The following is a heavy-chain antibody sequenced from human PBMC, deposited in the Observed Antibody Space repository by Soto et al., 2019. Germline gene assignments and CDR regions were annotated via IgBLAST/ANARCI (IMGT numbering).Heavy chain of an antibody. Sequence: SETLSLTCAFYGGSFSGYYWSWIRQPPGKGLEWIGEINHSGSTNYNPSLKSRVTISVDTSKNQFSLKLSSVTAADTAVYYCARGAKLTGEMGDYYYYGMDVWGQGTTVTVSS. V-gene: IGHV4-34*01. J-gene: IGHJ6*02. CDR3: ARGAKLTGEMGDYYYYGMDV. D-gene: IGHD7-27*01. CDR1: GGSFSGYY. CDR2: INHSGST.